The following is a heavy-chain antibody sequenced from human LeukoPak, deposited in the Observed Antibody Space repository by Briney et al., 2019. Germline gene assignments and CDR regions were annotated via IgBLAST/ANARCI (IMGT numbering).Heavy chain of an antibody. CDR2: IYYSGST. CDR1: GGSISSSSYY. J-gene: IGHJ6*03. V-gene: IGHV4-39*07. D-gene: IGHD6-19*01. Sequence: NPSETLSLTCTVSGGSISSSSYYWGWIRQPPGKGLEWIGSIYYSGSTYYNPSLKSRVTISVDTSKNQFSLKLSSVTAADTAVYYCARDIIAVAGAHLDPRDYYYYMDVWGKGTTVTISS. CDR3: ARDIIAVAGAHLDPRDYYYYMDV.